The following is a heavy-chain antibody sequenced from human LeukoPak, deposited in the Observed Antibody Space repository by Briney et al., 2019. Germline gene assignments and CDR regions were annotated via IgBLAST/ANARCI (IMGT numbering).Heavy chain of an antibody. CDR3: VREIIRLGQDDYFDY. D-gene: IGHD3-3*02. V-gene: IGHV3-48*04. Sequence: GGSLRLSCAASGFTFSSYSMNWVRQAPGKGLEWVSYISSSSSTIYYADSVKGRFTISRDNAKNSLSLQMNSLRAEDTAVYYCVREIIRLGQDDYFDYWGQGTLVTVSS. CDR2: ISSSSSTI. CDR1: GFTFSSYS. J-gene: IGHJ4*02.